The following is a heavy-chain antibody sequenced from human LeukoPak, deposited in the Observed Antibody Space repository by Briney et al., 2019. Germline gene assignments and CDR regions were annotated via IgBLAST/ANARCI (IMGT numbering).Heavy chain of an antibody. J-gene: IGHJ4*02. D-gene: IGHD1-26*01. CDR3: ATAFRGSYDN. V-gene: IGHV3-7*01. CDR2: IKQAGSDK. CDR1: GFPFSSYW. Sequence: GSLRLSCAASGFPFSSYWMSWVRPAPGKGLEWVANIKQAGSDKYYVDSVKGRFTISRDNTKNSLYLQMNSLRAEDTAVYYCATAFRGSYDNWGQGTLVTVSS.